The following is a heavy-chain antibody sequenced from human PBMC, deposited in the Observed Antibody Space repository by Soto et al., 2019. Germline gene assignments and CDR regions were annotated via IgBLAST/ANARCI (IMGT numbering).Heavy chain of an antibody. J-gene: IGHJ6*02. CDR3: ARRPASGYSYGYIHYYYYYGMDV. CDR1: GGSFSGYY. V-gene: IGHV4-34*01. CDR2: INHSGST. Sequence: SETLSLTCAVYGGSFSGYYWSWIRQPPGKGLEWIGEINHSGSTNYNPSLKSRVTISVDTSKNQFSLKLSSVTAADTAVYYCARRPASGYSYGYIHYYYYYGMDVWGQGTTVTVSS. D-gene: IGHD5-18*01.